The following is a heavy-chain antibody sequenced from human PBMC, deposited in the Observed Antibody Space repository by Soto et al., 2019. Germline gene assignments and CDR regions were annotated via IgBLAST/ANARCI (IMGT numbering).Heavy chain of an antibody. V-gene: IGHV5-51*01. CDR1: GYTFTNYW. J-gene: IGHJ4*02. Sequence: GESLKISCKAIGYTFTNYWIGWVRQTPGKGLEWMGIIFPGDSDTRYNPSFEGQVTVSADESISTAYLQWNTLKASDTAMYYCVRPNFGALTHFDFWGQGTLVTVS. CDR3: VRPNFGALTHFDF. D-gene: IGHD3-16*01. CDR2: IFPGDSDT.